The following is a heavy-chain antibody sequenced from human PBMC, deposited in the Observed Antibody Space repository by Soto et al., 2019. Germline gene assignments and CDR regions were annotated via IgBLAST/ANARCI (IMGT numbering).Heavy chain of an antibody. V-gene: IGHV1-46*01. CDR1: GYTFTSYY. Sequence: QVQLVQSGAEVKKPGASVKVSCKASGYTFTSYYMHWVRQAPGQGLEWMGIINPSGGSTSYAQKFQGRVTMPTDTPPRTVYMELSSLRSEDTAVYSSPRGPPRDMSDYWGQGTLVTVSS. CDR2: INPSGGST. CDR3: PRGPPRDMSDY. D-gene: IGHD2-15*01. J-gene: IGHJ4*02.